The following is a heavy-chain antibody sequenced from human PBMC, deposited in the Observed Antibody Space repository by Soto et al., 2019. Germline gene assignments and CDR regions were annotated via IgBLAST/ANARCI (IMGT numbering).Heavy chain of an antibody. D-gene: IGHD3-3*01. CDR1: GFTFSRYA. J-gene: IGHJ4*02. CDR2: ISGSGGST. CDR3: ANPKNYDFWSGSPEPIY. V-gene: IGHV3-23*01. Sequence: PGGSLRLSCAASGFTFSRYAMSWVRQAPGKGLEWVSAISGSGGSTYYADSVKGRFTISRDNSKNTLYLQMNSLRAEDTAVYYCANPKNYDFWSGSPEPIYWGQGTLVTVSS.